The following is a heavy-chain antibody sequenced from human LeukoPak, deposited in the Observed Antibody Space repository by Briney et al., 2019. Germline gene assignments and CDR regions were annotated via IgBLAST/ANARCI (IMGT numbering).Heavy chain of an antibody. V-gene: IGHV1-69*13. CDR2: IIPIFGTA. J-gene: IGHJ2*01. Sequence: SVKVSCKASGGTFSSYAISWVRQAPGQGLEWMGGIIPIFGTANYAQKFQGRVTITADESTSTGYMELSSLRSEDTAVYYCARGPDYYWYFDLWGRGTLVTDSS. D-gene: IGHD4-11*01. CDR3: ARGPDYYWYFDL. CDR1: GGTFSSYA.